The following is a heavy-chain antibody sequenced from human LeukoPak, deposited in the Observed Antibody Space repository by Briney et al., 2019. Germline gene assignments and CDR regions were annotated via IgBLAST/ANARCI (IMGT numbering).Heavy chain of an antibody. J-gene: IGHJ5*02. Sequence: SETLSLTCTVSGGSISSYYWSWIRQPPGKGLDWIGYIYYSGSTNYNPSLKSRVTISVDTSKTQFSLKLSSVTAADTAVYYCAGSTSGDWFDPWGQGTLVTVSS. V-gene: IGHV4-59*01. D-gene: IGHD3-10*01. CDR3: AGSTSGDWFDP. CDR1: GGSISSYY. CDR2: IYYSGST.